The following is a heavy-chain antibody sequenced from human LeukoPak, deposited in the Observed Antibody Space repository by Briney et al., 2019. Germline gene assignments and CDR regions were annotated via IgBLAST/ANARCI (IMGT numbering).Heavy chain of an antibody. Sequence: PSETLSLTCTVSGGSISSYYWSWIRQPPGKGLEWIGYIYYSGSTNYNPSLKSRVTISVDTSKNQFSLKLSSVTAADTAVYYCARLWYYDSSGYPDYWGQGTLVTVS. V-gene: IGHV4-59*08. CDR3: ARLWYYDSSGYPDY. CDR2: IYYSGST. J-gene: IGHJ4*02. CDR1: GGSISSYY. D-gene: IGHD3-22*01.